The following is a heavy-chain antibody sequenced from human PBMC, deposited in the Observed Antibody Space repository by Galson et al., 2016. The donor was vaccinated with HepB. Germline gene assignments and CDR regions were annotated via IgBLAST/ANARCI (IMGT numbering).Heavy chain of an antibody. CDR2: IYHSGRA. CDR3: AREEGVLDEVDYAMDV. J-gene: IGHJ3*01. D-gene: IGHD3-16*01. Sequence: TLSLTCAVSGDSISSGGYSWSWIRQPPGKGLEWIGYIYHSGRANYNPSLKSRVTMSVDKSKNNFSLNLNSVTAADTAVYYCAREEGVLDEVDYAMDVWGQGTMVTVSS. V-gene: IGHV4-30-2*01. CDR1: GDSISSGGYS.